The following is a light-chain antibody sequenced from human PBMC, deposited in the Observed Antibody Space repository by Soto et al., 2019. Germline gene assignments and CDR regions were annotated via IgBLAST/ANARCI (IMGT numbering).Light chain of an antibody. CDR1: QSVSNRY. CDR2: RVS. J-gene: IGKJ4*01. V-gene: IGKV3-20*01. Sequence: EVVLTQSPGTLSLSPEEGATLSCRASQSVSNRYFAWYQQKPGQAPRLLIYRVSSRATGIPDRFSGSGSGTDFTLTISRLEPEDFAVYYCQQYGNVPLTFGGGTKVEIK. CDR3: QQYGNVPLT.